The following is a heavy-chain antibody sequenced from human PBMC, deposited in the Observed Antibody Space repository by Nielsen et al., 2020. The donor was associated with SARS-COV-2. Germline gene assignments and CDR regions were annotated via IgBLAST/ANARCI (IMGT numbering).Heavy chain of an antibody. Sequence: SVKVSCKASGGTFSSYAISWVRQAPGQGLEWMGRIIPILGIANYAQKLQGRVTMTTDTSTSTAYMELRSLRSGDTAVYYCARVRCSGGSCYFDYWGQGTLVTVSS. CDR2: IIPILGIA. CDR3: ARVRCSGGSCYFDY. J-gene: IGHJ4*02. CDR1: GGTFSSYA. D-gene: IGHD2-15*01. V-gene: IGHV1-69*04.